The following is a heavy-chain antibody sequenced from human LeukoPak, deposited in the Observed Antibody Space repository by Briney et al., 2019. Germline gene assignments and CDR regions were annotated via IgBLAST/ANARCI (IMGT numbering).Heavy chain of an antibody. Sequence: GGSLRLSCAASGFTFSSYGMHWVRQAPGKGLEWVAVISYDGSNKYYADSVKGRFTISRDNSKNTLYLQMNSLRAEDAAVYYCARVLLDYGGTGRWFDPWGQGTLVTVSS. J-gene: IGHJ5*02. V-gene: IGHV3-30*03. CDR2: ISYDGSNK. CDR1: GFTFSSYG. D-gene: IGHD4-23*01. CDR3: ARVLLDYGGTGRWFDP.